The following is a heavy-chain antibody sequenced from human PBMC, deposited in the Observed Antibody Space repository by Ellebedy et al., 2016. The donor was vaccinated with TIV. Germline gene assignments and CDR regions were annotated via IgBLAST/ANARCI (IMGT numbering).Heavy chain of an antibody. CDR1: GYTFTSYG. Sequence: AASVKVSCKASGYTFTSYGISWVRQAPGQGLEWMGWISAYNGNTNYAQKLQGRVTMTTDTSTSTAYMELRSLRSDDTAVYYCARVTTMVRGVIRCLDVWGHGTTVTVSS. J-gene: IGHJ6*02. D-gene: IGHD3-10*01. CDR2: ISAYNGNT. CDR3: ARVTTMVRGVIRCLDV. V-gene: IGHV1-18*01.